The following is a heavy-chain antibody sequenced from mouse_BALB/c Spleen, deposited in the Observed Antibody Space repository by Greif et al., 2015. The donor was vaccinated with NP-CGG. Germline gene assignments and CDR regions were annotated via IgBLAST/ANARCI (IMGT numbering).Heavy chain of an antibody. J-gene: IGHJ2*01. CDR1: GFTFSSFG. Sequence: EVKVVESGGGLVQPGGSRKLSCAASGFTFSSFGMHWVRQAPEKGLEWVAYISSGSSTIYYADTVKGRFTISRDNPKNTLFLQMTSLRSEDTAMYYCARGGDGSDYWGQGTTLTVSS. D-gene: IGHD3-3*01. V-gene: IGHV5-17*02. CDR2: ISSGSSTI. CDR3: ARGGDGSDY.